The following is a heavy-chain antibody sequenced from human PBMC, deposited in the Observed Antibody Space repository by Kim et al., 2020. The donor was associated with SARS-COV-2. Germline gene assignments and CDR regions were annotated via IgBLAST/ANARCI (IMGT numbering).Heavy chain of an antibody. J-gene: IGHJ4*02. CDR2: IWYDGSNK. Sequence: GGSLRLSYASSGFTFSSYGMHWVRQAPGKGLEWVAVIWYDGSNKYYADSVKGRFTISRDNSKNTLYLQLNSLRAEETAVYYCARGRDYYYDSSGYFDWGQGPLVTVSS. CDR3: ARGRDYYYDSSGYFD. V-gene: IGHV3-33*01. CDR1: GFTFSSYG. D-gene: IGHD3-22*01.